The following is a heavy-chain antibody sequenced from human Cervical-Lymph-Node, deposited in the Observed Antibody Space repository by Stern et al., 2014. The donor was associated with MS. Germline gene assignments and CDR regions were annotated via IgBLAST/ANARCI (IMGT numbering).Heavy chain of an antibody. CDR3: AKGPLVVSAADYFDN. Sequence: EVQLVESGGGLGQPGGSLRLSCAASGFPFSSHAMYWVRQAPGKGLEWVSVISGSGGSTNYADSVKGRFTISRDNSKNTLYLQMNSLRAEDTAVYYCAKGPLVVSAADYFDNWGQGTLVTVSS. CDR2: ISGSGGST. V-gene: IGHV3-23*04. J-gene: IGHJ4*02. CDR1: GFPFSSHA. D-gene: IGHD2-2*01.